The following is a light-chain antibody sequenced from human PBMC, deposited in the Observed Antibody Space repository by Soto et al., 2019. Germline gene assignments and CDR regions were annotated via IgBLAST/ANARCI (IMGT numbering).Light chain of an antibody. Sequence: EIVLTQSPATLSLSPGERATLSCRASQSVGSSYLAWYQQKPGQAPRLLIYDASNRATGIPARFSGSGSGTDFTLTISSLEPEDFAVYYCQQRSNWPRFTFGPGTKVDIK. CDR2: DAS. J-gene: IGKJ3*01. CDR3: QQRSNWPRFT. V-gene: IGKV3-11*01. CDR1: QSVGSSY.